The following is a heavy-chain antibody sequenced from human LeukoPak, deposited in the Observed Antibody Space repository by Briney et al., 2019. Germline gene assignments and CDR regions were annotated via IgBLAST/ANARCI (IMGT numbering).Heavy chain of an antibody. CDR2: IKQDGSEK. V-gene: IGHV3-7*01. Sequence: GGSLRLSCAASGFTFSSYWMSWVRQAPGKGLEWVANIKQDGSEKYYVDSVKGRFTISRDNPKNSLYLQMNNLRAEDTAVYYCARDLGQYYDTSDNWFDPWGQGTLVTVSS. J-gene: IGHJ5*02. CDR3: ARDLGQYYDTSDNWFDP. D-gene: IGHD3-22*01. CDR1: GFTFSSYW.